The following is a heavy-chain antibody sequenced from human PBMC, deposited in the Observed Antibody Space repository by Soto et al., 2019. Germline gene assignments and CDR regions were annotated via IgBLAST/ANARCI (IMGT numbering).Heavy chain of an antibody. V-gene: IGHV4-34*01. CDR1: GGSFSGYY. CDR2: INHSGST. D-gene: IGHD6-19*01. Sequence: PSETLSLTCAVYGGSFSGYYWSWIRQPPGKGLEWIGEINHSGSTNYNPSLKSRVTISVDTSKNQFSLKLSSVTAADTAVYYCASLVAGTGSSYYYYYGMDVWGQGTTVTVSS. CDR3: ASLVAGTGSSYYYYYGMDV. J-gene: IGHJ6*02.